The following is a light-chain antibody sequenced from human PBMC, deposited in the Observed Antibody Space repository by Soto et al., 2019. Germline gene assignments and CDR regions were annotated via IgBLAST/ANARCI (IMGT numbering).Light chain of an antibody. J-gene: IGKJ2*01. CDR3: QQYNGYSYT. CDR1: QSIGTW. CDR2: KAS. V-gene: IGKV1-5*03. Sequence: DIQMTQSPSTMSASVGDRVTITCRASQSIGTWLVWYQQKPGKAPKLVIYKASSLETGVPSRFSGSGSGTEFTLTISSLQPDDFATYYCQQYNGYSYTFGQGTKLEIK.